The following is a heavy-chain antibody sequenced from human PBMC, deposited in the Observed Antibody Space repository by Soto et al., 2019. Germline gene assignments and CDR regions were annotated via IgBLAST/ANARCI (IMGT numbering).Heavy chain of an antibody. Sequence: EVQLVESGGGLVQPGGSLRLSCAASGFTVSNNYMRWVRQAPGKGLAWVSLIYSGGATYYADYVKGRFTISRDNSKNTLDLQMNSLRAEDTAVYSCARDGAYNWVGGQGTLVTVSS. CDR1: GFTVSNNY. J-gene: IGHJ4*02. V-gene: IGHV3-66*01. CDR3: ARDGAYNWV. D-gene: IGHD1-1*01. CDR2: IYSGGAT.